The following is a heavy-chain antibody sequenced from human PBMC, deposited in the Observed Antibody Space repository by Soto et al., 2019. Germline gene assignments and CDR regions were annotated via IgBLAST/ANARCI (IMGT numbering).Heavy chain of an antibody. CDR3: ARNLMNYYDIEWYFDH. Sequence: PSETLSLTCAFYGGSFSGYYWSWIRQPPGKGLEWIGEINHSGSTNYNPSLKSRVTISVDTSKNQFSLKLSSVTAADTAVYYCARNLMNYYDIEWYFDHWGRRTLVLVSS. D-gene: IGHD3-22*01. CDR1: GGSFSGYY. V-gene: IGHV4-34*01. CDR2: INHSGST. J-gene: IGHJ2*01.